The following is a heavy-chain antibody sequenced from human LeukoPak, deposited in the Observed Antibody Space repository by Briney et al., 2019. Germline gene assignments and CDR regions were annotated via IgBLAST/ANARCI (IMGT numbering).Heavy chain of an antibody. Sequence: SETLSLTCTVSGGSISSYYWSWIRQPPGKGLEWIGYIYYSGSTNYNPSLKSRVTISVDTSKNQFSLKLSSVTAADTAVYYCARTVDYRNAYYYYYMDVWGKGTTVTVSS. V-gene: IGHV4-59*01. CDR3: ARTVDYRNAYYYYYMDV. D-gene: IGHD4-11*01. J-gene: IGHJ6*03. CDR2: IYYSGST. CDR1: GGSISSYY.